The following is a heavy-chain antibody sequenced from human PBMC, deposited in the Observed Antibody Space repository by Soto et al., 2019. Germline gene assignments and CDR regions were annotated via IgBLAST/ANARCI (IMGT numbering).Heavy chain of an antibody. CDR2: IYLSDSDT. J-gene: IGHJ4*02. CDR1: GYSFTSYW. Sequence: GESLKISCKGSGYSFTSYWIAWVRQMPGKGLEWMGIIYLSDSDTRYSPSFQGRVTISADKSISTAYLQWSSLRASGTAMYYCARYSSGWPYYFDYWGQGTLVTVSS. V-gene: IGHV5-51*01. D-gene: IGHD6-19*01. CDR3: ARYSSGWPYYFDY.